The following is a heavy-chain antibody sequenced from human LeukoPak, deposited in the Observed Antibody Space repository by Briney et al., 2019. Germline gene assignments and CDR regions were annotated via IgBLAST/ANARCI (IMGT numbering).Heavy chain of an antibody. CDR2: IYYSGST. Sequence: SQTLSLTCTVSGGSISSGGYYWSWIRQHPGKGLEWIGYIYYSGSTYYNPSLKSRVTISVDTSKNQFSLKLSSVTAADTAVYYCAREGPSGGIAAAGTGNWFDPRGQGTLVTVSS. CDR1: GGSISSGGYY. CDR3: AREGPSGGIAAAGTGNWFDP. J-gene: IGHJ5*02. D-gene: IGHD6-13*01. V-gene: IGHV4-31*03.